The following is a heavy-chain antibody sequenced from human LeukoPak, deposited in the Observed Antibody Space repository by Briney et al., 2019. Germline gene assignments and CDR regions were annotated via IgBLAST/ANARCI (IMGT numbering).Heavy chain of an antibody. D-gene: IGHD1-1*01. Sequence: SETLSLTCTVSGGSISSHYWSWIRQPPGKGLEWIGYIYYSGSTNYNPSLKSRVTISVDTSKNQFSLKLSSVTAADTAVYYCARTTGTTTPPHFDIWGQGTMVTVSS. CDR3: ARTTGTTTPPHFDI. J-gene: IGHJ3*02. CDR1: GGSISSHY. V-gene: IGHV4-59*11. CDR2: IYYSGST.